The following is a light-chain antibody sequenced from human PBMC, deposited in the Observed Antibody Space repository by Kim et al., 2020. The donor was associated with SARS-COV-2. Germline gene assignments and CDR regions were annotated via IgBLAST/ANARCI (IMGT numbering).Light chain of an antibody. CDR2: GAS. CDR1: QSVSSN. CDR3: QQYNNWPGT. Sequence: VSPGERATLSCRASQSVSSNLAWYQQKPGQAPRLLIYGASTRATGIPDRFSGSGSGTEFSLTISSLQSEDFVVYYCQQYNNWPGTFGQGTKVDIK. J-gene: IGKJ1*01. V-gene: IGKV3-15*01.